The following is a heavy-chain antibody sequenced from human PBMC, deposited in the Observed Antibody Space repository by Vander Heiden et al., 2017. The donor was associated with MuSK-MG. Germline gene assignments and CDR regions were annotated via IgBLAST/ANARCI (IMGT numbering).Heavy chain of an antibody. V-gene: IGHV1-18*01. D-gene: IGHD3-9*01. CDR1: GYTFTSYG. CDR2: ISAYNGNT. CDR3: ARVEGRYFDWLRGYNWVDP. J-gene: IGHJ5*02. Sequence: QVQLVQSGAEVKKPGASVKVSCKASGYTFTSYGIGWVRQAPGQGLEWMGWISAYNGNTNYAQKLQGRVTMTTDTSTSTAYMGLRSLRSDDTAGYYCARVEGRYFDWLRGYNWVDPWGQGNRVTVSS.